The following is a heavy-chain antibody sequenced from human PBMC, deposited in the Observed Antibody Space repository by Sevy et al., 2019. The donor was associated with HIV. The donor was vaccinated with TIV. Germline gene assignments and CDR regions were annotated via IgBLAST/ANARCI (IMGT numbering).Heavy chain of an antibody. CDR3: ALERLSSNVAEYFQN. D-gene: IGHD1-1*01. J-gene: IGHJ1*01. CDR2: ISYDGSNK. CDR1: GFTFTSFS. V-gene: IGHV3-30-3*01. Sequence: GGSLRLSCAASGFTFTSFSMHWVRQAPGKGLEWVATISYDGSNKYYADSVKGRFTISRDSPKNYLYLQMNSLRAEDTDVYCCALERLSSNVAEYFQNWGQGTLVTVSS.